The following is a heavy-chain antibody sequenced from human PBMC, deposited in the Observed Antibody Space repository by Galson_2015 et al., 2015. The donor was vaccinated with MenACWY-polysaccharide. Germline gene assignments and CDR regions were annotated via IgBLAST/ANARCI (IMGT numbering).Heavy chain of an antibody. V-gene: IGHV3-74*03. D-gene: IGHD5-12*01. CDR3: ARGYSAYD. CDR1: GFTFSTYW. CDR2: IKRDGSSK. Sequence: SLRLSCAASGFTFSTYWLHWVGHAPGRGLVWVSRIKRDGSSKTSADSGKGGSTISRDNAKNTLYLQMNSLRAEDTALYYCARGYSAYDWGQGTLVTVSA. J-gene: IGHJ4*02.